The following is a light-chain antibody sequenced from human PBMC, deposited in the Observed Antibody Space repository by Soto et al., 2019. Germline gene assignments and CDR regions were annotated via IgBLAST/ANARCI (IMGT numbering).Light chain of an antibody. CDR2: EVT. J-gene: IGLJ1*01. Sequence: QSVLTQPASVSGSPGQSVTISCSGTSXDVGSYNLVSWFQQHPGKAPKLVIYEVTKRPPGVSDRFSGSKSGNTASLTISGLQAEDEADYYCFSYAGDSVYVFGTGTKVTVL. CDR3: FSYAGDSVYV. CDR1: SXDVGSYNL. V-gene: IGLV2-23*02.